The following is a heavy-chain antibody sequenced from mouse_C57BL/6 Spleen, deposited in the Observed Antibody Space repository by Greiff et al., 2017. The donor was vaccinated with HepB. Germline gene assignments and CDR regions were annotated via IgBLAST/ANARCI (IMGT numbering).Heavy chain of an antibody. V-gene: IGHV1-39*01. J-gene: IGHJ2*01. Sequence: VQLKQSGPELVKPGASVKISCKASGYSFTDYNMNWVKQSNGKSLEWIGVINPNYGTTSYNQKFKGKATLTVDQSSSTAYMQLNTLTSEDSAAYYCARAPGTEVAKWDYFDYWGQGTTLTVSS. CDR2: INPNYGTT. D-gene: IGHD1-1*01. CDR1: GYSFTDYN. CDR3: ARAPGTEVAKWDYFDY.